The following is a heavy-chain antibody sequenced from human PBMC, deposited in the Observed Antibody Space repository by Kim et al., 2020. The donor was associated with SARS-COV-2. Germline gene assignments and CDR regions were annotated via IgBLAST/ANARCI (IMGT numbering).Heavy chain of an antibody. CDR3: ARGKTYYDILTGYWFDI. Sequence: SETLSLTCAVYGGSFSGYYWSWIRQPPGKGLEWIGEINHSGSTNYNPSLKSRVTISVDTSKNQFSLKLSSVTAADTAVYYCARGKTYYDILTGYWFDIWGQGTMVTVSS. D-gene: IGHD3-9*01. CDR1: GGSFSGYY. J-gene: IGHJ3*02. CDR2: INHSGST. V-gene: IGHV4-34*01.